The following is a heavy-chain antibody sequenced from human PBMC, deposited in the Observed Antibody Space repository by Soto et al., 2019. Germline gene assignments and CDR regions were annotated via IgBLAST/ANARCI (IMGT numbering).Heavy chain of an antibody. D-gene: IGHD2-21*02. Sequence: QLQLQESGPGLVKPSEPLSLTCSVSGGSISSSSYFWGWIRQPPGKGLEWIGSIYYNVSTYYNPSLKSRVPISVDTSKNQFSLKLSSVTAADTAVYYCARHPSDFWFDPWGQGTLVTVSS. V-gene: IGHV4-39*01. CDR1: GGSISSSSYF. J-gene: IGHJ5*02. CDR2: IYYNVST. CDR3: ARHPSDFWFDP.